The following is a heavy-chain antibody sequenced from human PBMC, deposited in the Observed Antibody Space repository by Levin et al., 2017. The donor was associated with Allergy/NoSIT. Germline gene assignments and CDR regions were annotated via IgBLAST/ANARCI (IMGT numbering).Heavy chain of an antibody. CDR2: ISFDGGNT. J-gene: IGHJ6*02. V-gene: IGHV3-30*18. D-gene: IGHD3-16*01. Sequence: GGSLRLSCAASGFTFSSSAMHWVRQAPGKGLEWVALISFDGGNTYYADSLRGRFTISRDNSKNMVYLQVDRLRPEDAGVYYCAKDLGAYYSYFGMDVWGQGTTVIVSS. CDR1: GFTFSSSA. CDR3: AKDLGAYYSYFGMDV.